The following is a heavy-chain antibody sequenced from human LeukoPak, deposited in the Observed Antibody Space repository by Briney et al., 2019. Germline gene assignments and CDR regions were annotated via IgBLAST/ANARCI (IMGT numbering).Heavy chain of an antibody. CDR3: ARERVTTHINGPSEAFDI. Sequence: GGSLRLSCAASGFTFSSYGMHWVRQAPGKGLEGVAVIWYDGSNKYYADSVKGRFTISRDNSKNKLYLQMNSLRAEDTAVYYCARERVTTHINGPSEAFDIWGQGTMVTVSS. J-gene: IGHJ3*02. V-gene: IGHV3-33*01. CDR2: IWYDGSNK. D-gene: IGHD4-17*01. CDR1: GFTFSSYG.